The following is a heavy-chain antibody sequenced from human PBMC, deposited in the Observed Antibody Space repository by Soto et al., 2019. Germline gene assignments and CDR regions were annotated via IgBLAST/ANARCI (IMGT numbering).Heavy chain of an antibody. CDR2: IYWDDDK. Sequence: QITLKESGPTLVKPTQTLALTCTFSGFSLTTNGVGVGWIRQPPGKALEYLAVIYWDDDKRYSASLHSRLTITKDTSKSQVVLTMTNMDPVDIATYYCVHSLGGRWLQADFWGQGILVSVSS. CDR3: VHSLGGRWLQADF. CDR1: GFSLTTNGVG. D-gene: IGHD5-12*01. V-gene: IGHV2-5*02. J-gene: IGHJ4*02.